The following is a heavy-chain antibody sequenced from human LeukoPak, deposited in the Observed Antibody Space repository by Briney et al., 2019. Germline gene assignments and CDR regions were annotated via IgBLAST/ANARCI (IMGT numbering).Heavy chain of an antibody. D-gene: IGHD3-10*01. CDR2: IYYSGST. V-gene: IGHV4-59*01. CDR1: GGSISSYY. Sequence: SETLSLTCTVSGGSISSYYWSWIRQPPGKGLEWIGYIYYSGSTNYNPSLKSRVTISVDTSKSQFSLKLSSVTAADTAVYYCARDMKYYYGSGSYSYYFDYWGQGTLVTVSS. J-gene: IGHJ4*02. CDR3: ARDMKYYYGSGSYSYYFDY.